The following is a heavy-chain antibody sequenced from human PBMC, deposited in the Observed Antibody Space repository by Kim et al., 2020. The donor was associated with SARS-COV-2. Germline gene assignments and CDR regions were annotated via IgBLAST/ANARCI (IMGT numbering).Heavy chain of an antibody. D-gene: IGHD1-26*01. CDR3: ARDRRDSGSHIYFDY. J-gene: IGHJ4*02. V-gene: IGHV3-48*02. Sequence: DSVKGRFTISRDNAKNSLYLQMNSLRDEDTAVYYCARDRRDSGSHIYFDYWGQGTLVTVSS.